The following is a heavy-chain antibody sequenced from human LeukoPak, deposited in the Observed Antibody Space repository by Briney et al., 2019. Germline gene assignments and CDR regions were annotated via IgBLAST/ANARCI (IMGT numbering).Heavy chain of an antibody. CDR3: ARDRGRSLYYYYYMDV. J-gene: IGHJ6*03. D-gene: IGHD3-10*01. CDR2: ISSSGSTI. Sequence: PGGSLRLSCAASGFTFSDYYMSWIRQAPGKGLEWVSYISSSGSTIYYADSVKGRFTISRDNAKNSLYLQMNSLRAEDTAVYYCARDRGRSLYYYYYMDVWGKGTTVTVSS. V-gene: IGHV3-11*04. CDR1: GFTFSDYY.